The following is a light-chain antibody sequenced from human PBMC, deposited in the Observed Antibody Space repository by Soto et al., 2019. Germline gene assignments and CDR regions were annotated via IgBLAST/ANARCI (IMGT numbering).Light chain of an antibody. Sequence: QSALTQPASVSGSPGQSITISCTGTNSDIGGYNYVSWYQQHPGKAPKLVIFDVSDRPSGVSNHFSGSKSGSTASLTISVLRAEDEAEYYCASYTSGRTLIFGTGTKVTVL. CDR2: DVS. CDR3: ASYTSGRTLI. J-gene: IGLJ1*01. CDR1: NSDIGGYNY. V-gene: IGLV2-14*03.